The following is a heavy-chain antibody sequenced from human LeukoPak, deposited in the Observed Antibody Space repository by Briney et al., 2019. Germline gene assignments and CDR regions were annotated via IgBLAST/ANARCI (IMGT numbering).Heavy chain of an antibody. Sequence: GGSLRLSCAASGFTVSSNYMSWVRQAPGKGLEWVSVIYSGGSTYYADSVKGRFTISRDNSKNTVYLQMDSLRFEDAAVYYCAQGLAYIRFDNWGQGTLVTVSS. D-gene: IGHD1-1*01. CDR3: AQGLAYIRFDN. CDR1: GFTVSSNY. CDR2: IYSGGST. V-gene: IGHV3-53*01. J-gene: IGHJ4*02.